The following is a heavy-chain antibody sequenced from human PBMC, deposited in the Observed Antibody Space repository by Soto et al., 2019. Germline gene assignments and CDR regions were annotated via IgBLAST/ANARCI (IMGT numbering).Heavy chain of an antibody. CDR2: INPNSGGT. CDR1: GYTFTGYY. CDR3: ARDREVDTAYYYYGMDV. D-gene: IGHD5-18*01. Sequence: GASVKVSCKASGYTFTGYYMHWVRQAPGQGLEWMGWINPNSGGTNYAQKFQGWVTMTRDTSISTAYMELSRLRSDDTAVYYCARDREVDTAYYYYGMDVCGQGTTVTVSS. J-gene: IGHJ6*02. V-gene: IGHV1-2*04.